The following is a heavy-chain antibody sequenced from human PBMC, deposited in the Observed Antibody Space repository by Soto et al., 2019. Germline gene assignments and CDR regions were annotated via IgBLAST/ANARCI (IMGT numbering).Heavy chain of an antibody. CDR1: GGTFSSYA. CDR3: ARAGGGAYYYDSSGYPLGWFDP. CDR2: IIPIFGTA. J-gene: IGHJ5*02. D-gene: IGHD3-22*01. V-gene: IGHV1-69*01. Sequence: QVQLVQSGAEVKKPGSSVKVSCKASGGTFSSYAISWVRQAPGQGLEWMGGIIPIFGTANYAQKFQGRVTITADESTSTAYMELSSLRSEDTAVYYCARAGGGAYYYDSSGYPLGWFDPWGQGTLVTFSS.